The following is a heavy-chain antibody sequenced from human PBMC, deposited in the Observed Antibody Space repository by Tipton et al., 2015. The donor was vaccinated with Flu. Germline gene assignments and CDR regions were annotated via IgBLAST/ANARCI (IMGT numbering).Heavy chain of an antibody. CDR2: VSWDSGNM. J-gene: IGHJ6*02. Sequence: SLRLSCAASGFTFGDYAMHWVRQPPGKGLEWVAGVSWDSGNMGYANSVKGRFTISRDNAKNSLYLEMNSLRGEDLALYYCAKDEGPQMGYGLDVWGHGTTVIVSS. V-gene: IGHV3-9*03. D-gene: IGHD2-8*01. CDR1: GFTFGDYA. CDR3: AKDEGPQMGYGLDV.